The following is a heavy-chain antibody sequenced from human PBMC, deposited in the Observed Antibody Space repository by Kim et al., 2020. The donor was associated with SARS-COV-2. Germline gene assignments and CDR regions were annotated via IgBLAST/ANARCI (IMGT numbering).Heavy chain of an antibody. V-gene: IGHV3-7*01. Sequence: YVGSGEGRFTISRDKTKNSLYVQMNSRGAEDTAVYYCAGVGIVAGSFDYWGQGTLVTVSS. CDR3: AGVGIVAGSFDY. D-gene: IGHD5-12*01. J-gene: IGHJ4*02.